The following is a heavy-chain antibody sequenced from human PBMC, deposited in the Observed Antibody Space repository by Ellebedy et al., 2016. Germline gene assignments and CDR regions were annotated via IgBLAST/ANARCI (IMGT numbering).Heavy chain of an antibody. Sequence: SETLSLTCTVHGGSISSYDWSWSRQRPGKGLEWVGYIYYSGSTNYNPSLQSRVTISVDTSKNQFSMKLSSVTAAYTAVYYCARETVVTPHGFDYWGQGTLVTVSS. CDR3: ARETVVTPHGFDY. CDR2: IYYSGST. V-gene: IGHV4-59*12. CDR1: GGSISSYD. J-gene: IGHJ4*02. D-gene: IGHD4-23*01.